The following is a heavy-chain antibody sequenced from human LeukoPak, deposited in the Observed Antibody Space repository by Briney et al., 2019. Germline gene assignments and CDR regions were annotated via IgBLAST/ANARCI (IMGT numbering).Heavy chain of an antibody. Sequence: GGSLRLSCAASGFTFSDHYMSWIRQAPGKGLECVSYISSGGSTTYYTDSVKGRLTISRDNAKNSLYLQMNSLRVEDTAVYYCAREGKLELPPYYYYYMDVWGKGTTVTVSS. CDR1: GFTFSDHY. CDR3: AREGKLELPPYYYYYMDV. CDR2: ISSGGSTT. D-gene: IGHD1-7*01. J-gene: IGHJ6*03. V-gene: IGHV3-11*04.